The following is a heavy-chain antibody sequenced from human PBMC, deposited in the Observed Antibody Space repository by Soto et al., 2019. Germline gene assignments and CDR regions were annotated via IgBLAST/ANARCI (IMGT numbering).Heavy chain of an antibody. J-gene: IGHJ6*02. V-gene: IGHV2-70*13. Sequence: SGPTLVNPTETLTLTCTFSGFSLTSPVMCVSWIRQPPGKALEWLALIERDDDDKYYSTSLKTRLTISKDTRKNQVVLTMANMDPADTGTYYCARSIRGPRRFNGMDVWGQGTTVTVSS. CDR2: IERDDDDK. CDR3: ARSIRGPRRFNGMDV. D-gene: IGHD1-20*01. CDR1: GFSLTSPVMC.